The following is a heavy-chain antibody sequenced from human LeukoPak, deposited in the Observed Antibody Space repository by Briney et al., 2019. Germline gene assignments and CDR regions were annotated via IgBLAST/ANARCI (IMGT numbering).Heavy chain of an antibody. CDR1: GFTFSSYG. CDR3: ARVGPRYCSSTSCYGYFDY. J-gene: IGHJ4*02. CDR2: IWYDGSNK. V-gene: IGHV3-33*01. Sequence: GRSLRLSCAASGFTFSSYGMHWVRQAPGKGLEWVAVIWYDGSNKYYADSVKGRFTISRDNSKNTLSLQMNSLRAEDTAVYYCARVGPRYCSSTSCYGYFDYWGQGTLVTVSS. D-gene: IGHD2-2*01.